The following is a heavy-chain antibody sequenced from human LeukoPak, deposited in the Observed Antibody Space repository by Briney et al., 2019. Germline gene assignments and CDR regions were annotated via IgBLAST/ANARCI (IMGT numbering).Heavy chain of an antibody. V-gene: IGHV3-48*03. CDR2: ISSRDTTT. CDR3: ARGYYFDPGGPYYFDY. Sequence: GGSLRLSCAASGFTLSSYEMNWVRQTPGKGLERVSYISSRDTTTYYADSVKGRFTIFRDNAKNSLYLQVNSLRAEDTAVYYCARGYYFDPGGPYYFDYWGQGTLVTVSS. D-gene: IGHD3-22*01. J-gene: IGHJ4*02. CDR1: GFTLSSYE.